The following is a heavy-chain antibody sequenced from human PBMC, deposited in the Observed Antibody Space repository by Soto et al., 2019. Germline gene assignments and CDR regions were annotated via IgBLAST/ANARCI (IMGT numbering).Heavy chain of an antibody. CDR2: ISASGGST. J-gene: IGHJ4*02. Sequence: PGGSLRLSCAASGFTFSSYAMTWVRQAPGKGLEWVSSISASGGSTYYADSVKGRFTISGDNSKNTLYLQMNSLRAEDTAVYYCAKDSTISVGPAATFDYWGQGTLVTVSS. D-gene: IGHD2-2*01. CDR1: GFTFSSYA. V-gene: IGHV3-23*01. CDR3: AKDSTISVGPAATFDY.